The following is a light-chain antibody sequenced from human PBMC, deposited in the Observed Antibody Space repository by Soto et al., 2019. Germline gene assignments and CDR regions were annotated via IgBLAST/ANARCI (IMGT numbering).Light chain of an antibody. CDR3: QLHIT. CDR1: QSISSY. J-gene: IGKJ5*01. V-gene: IGKV1-39*01. CDR2: DAS. Sequence: DIQMTQSPSSLSASLGDRVTITCRASQSISSYLNWYQQKPGKAPKLLIYDASSLRSGVSSRFSGSGSGTDFTLTISSLQPEDFATYYCQLHITFGQGTRLEIK.